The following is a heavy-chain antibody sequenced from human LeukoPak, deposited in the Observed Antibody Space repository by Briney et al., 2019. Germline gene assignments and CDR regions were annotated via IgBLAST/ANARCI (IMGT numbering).Heavy chain of an antibody. D-gene: IGHD7-27*01. V-gene: IGHV4-39*01. CDR2: IYYSGST. Sequence: SSETLSLTCTVSGGSISSSSYYWGWIRQPPGKGLEWIGSIYYSGSTYYNPSLKSRVTISVDTSKNQFSLKLSSVTAADTAVYYCARHEVPTGDRSYWYFDLWGRGTLVTVSS. CDR1: GGSISSSSYY. CDR3: ARHEVPTGDRSYWYFDL. J-gene: IGHJ2*01.